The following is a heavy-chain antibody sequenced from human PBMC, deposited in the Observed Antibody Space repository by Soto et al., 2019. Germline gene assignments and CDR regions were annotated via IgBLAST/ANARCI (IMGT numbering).Heavy chain of an antibody. V-gene: IGHV1-8*01. J-gene: IGHJ6*03. CDR2: MNPNSGNT. Sequence: ASVKVSCKASGYTFTSYDINWVRQATGQGLEWMGWMNPNSGNTGYAQKFQGRVTMTRNTSISTAYMELSSLRSEDTAVYYCARGPREVVPAYYYYYYYMDVWGKGTTVTVSS. CDR3: ARGPREVVPAYYYYYYYMDV. D-gene: IGHD2-2*01. CDR1: GYTFTSYD.